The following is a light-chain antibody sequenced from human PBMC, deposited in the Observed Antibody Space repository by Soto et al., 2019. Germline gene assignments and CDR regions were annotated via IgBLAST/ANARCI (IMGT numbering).Light chain of an antibody. J-gene: IGKJ4*01. V-gene: IGKV3-15*01. CDR3: QQYNSWPVT. Sequence: RVLTQSPATLSVSPGERVVLTCRATQTVTNKLAWYQQKPGQAPRLLIYEASIRATGIPARFGGSGSGTDFTLTISSLQSEDSALYYCQQYNSWPVTFGGGTKVEIK. CDR1: QTVTNK. CDR2: EAS.